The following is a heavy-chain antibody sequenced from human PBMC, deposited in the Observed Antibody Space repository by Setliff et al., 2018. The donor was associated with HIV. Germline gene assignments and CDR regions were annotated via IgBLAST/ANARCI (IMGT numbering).Heavy chain of an antibody. D-gene: IGHD6-19*01. J-gene: IGHJ4*02. Sequence: GASVKVSCKASGYTFTSFAMHWVRQAPGQRLEWMGWINAGNGNTKYSQKFQGRVTITRDISASTAYMELSSLRFEDTAVSYCARDPNQVGAVAGALDYWGQGTLVTVSS. V-gene: IGHV1-3*01. CDR1: GYTFTSFA. CDR2: INAGNGNT. CDR3: ARDPNQVGAVAGALDY.